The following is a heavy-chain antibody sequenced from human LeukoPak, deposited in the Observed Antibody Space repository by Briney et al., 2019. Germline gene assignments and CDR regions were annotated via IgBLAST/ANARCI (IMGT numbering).Heavy chain of an antibody. J-gene: IGHJ4*02. CDR1: GFTVSSNY. D-gene: IGHD3-16*01. Sequence: GGSLRLSCAASGFTVSSNYMSWVRQAPGKGLDWGSVIYSGGSTYYADSVKGRFTISREHSKNTLYLQMNSLRAEDTAVYYCAREVAASGLGYFDYWGQGTLVTVSS. V-gene: IGHV3-53*01. CDR3: AREVAASGLGYFDY. CDR2: IYSGGST.